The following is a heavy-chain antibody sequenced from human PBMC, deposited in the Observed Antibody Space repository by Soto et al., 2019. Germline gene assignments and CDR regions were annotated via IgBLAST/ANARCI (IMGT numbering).Heavy chain of an antibody. CDR2: ISRDGTST. CDR1: GFTFSRYW. J-gene: IGHJ4*02. D-gene: IGHD3-10*01. Sequence: GGSLRLSCAASGFTFSRYWMHWVRQAPGKGLVWVSRISRDGTSTTYADSVKGRFTTSRDNAKNTLYLQINSLRAEDTAVYYCVREFAGFDYWGQGTLVTVSS. CDR3: VREFAGFDY. V-gene: IGHV3-74*01.